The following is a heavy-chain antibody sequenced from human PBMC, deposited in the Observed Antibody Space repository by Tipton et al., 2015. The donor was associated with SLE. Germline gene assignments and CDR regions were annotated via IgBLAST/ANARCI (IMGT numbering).Heavy chain of an antibody. CDR3: AKDVWTIAALNY. CDR2: ISGSGGST. J-gene: IGHJ4*02. D-gene: IGHD6-6*01. Sequence: SLRLSCAASGFTFANDGMSWVRQAPGKGLEWVSGISGSGGSTYYADSVKGRFTISRDNSKNTLYLQMNNLRADDTAVYYCAKDVWTIAALNYWGQGTLVSVSS. CDR1: GFTFANDG. V-gene: IGHV3-23*01.